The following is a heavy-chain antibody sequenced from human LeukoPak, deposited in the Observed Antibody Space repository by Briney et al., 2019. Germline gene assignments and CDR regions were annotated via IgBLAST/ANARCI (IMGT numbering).Heavy chain of an antibody. CDR2: MSPNSGNT. CDR1: GYTFTSYD. J-gene: IGHJ4*02. D-gene: IGHD3-3*01. CDR3: ASGARGYYDFDY. Sequence: GASVKVSCKASGYTFTSYDINWVRQATGQGLEWMGWMSPNSGNTGYAQKFQGRVTMTRNTSISTAYMELSSLRSEDTAVYYCASGARGYYDFDYWGQGTLVTVSS. V-gene: IGHV1-8*01.